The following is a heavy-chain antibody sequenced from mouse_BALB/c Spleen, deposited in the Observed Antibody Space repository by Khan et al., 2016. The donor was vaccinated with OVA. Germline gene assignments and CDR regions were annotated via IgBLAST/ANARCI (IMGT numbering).Heavy chain of an antibody. CDR3: ARENYYGSTCYAMDY. CDR1: GYTFTSYW. J-gene: IGHJ4*01. CDR2: IAPGSGST. D-gene: IGHD1-1*01. V-gene: IGHV1S41*01. Sequence: DLVKPGASVKLSCKASGYTFTSYWINWIKQRPGQGIEWIGRIAPGSGSTYYNEMFKGKATLTVDTSSSKASIQLSSLSSEDSAVYFCARENYYGSTCYAMDYWGQGTSVTVSS.